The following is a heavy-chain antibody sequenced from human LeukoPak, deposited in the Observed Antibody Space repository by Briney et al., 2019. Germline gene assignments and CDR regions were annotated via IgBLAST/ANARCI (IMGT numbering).Heavy chain of an antibody. J-gene: IGHJ6*03. CDR2: IKSKTDGGTT. D-gene: IGHD2-2*01. Sequence: PGGSLRLSCAASGFTISNAWMSWVRQAPGKGLERVGRIKSKTDGGTTDYAAPVKGRFTISRDDSKNTLYLQMNSLKTEDTAVYYCTTDPQHYYYMDVWGKGTTVTVSS. CDR3: TTDPQHYYYMDV. CDR1: GFTISNAW. V-gene: IGHV3-15*01.